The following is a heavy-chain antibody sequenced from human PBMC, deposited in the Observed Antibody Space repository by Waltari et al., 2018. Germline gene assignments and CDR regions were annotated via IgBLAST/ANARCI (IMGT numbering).Heavy chain of an antibody. D-gene: IGHD3-3*01. CDR3: ARGVTIVGVVIYYFDY. V-gene: IGHV1-2*02. CDR1: GYTFTGYY. CDR2: INPNSGGT. Sequence: QVQLVQSGAEVKKPGASVKVSCKASGYTFTGYYMHWVRQAPGQGLEWMGGINPNSGGTNYAQKFKGSGTMTRDTSISTAYMELSRLRSDDTAVYYCARGVTIVGVVIYYFDYWGQGTLVTVSS. J-gene: IGHJ4*02.